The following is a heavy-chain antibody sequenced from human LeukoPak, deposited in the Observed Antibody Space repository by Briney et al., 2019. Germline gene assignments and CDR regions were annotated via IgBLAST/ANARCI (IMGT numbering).Heavy chain of an antibody. V-gene: IGHV1-69*02. D-gene: IGHD6-13*01. CDR3: ASSSHPYWFDP. Sequence: SVKVSCKASGGTFSSYTISWVRQAPGQGLEWMGRIIPILGIANYTQKFQGRVTITADKSTSTAYMELSSLRSEDTAVYYCASSSHPYWFDPWGQGTLVTVSS. CDR1: GGTFSSYT. J-gene: IGHJ5*02. CDR2: IIPILGIA.